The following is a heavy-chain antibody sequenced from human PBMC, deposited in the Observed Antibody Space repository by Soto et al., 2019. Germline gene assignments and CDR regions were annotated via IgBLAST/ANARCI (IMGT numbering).Heavy chain of an antibody. V-gene: IGHV1-69*01. D-gene: IGHD4-4*01. CDR2: IIPIFGTA. Sequence: QVQLVQSGAEVKKPGSSVKVSCKASGGTFSSYAISWVRQAPGQGLEWMGGIIPIFGTANYAQKFQGRVTITADESTSTAYMELSSMRSEDTAVYYCARMASVTTVTTGRFDYWGQGTLVTVSS. CDR1: GGTFSSYA. CDR3: ARMASVTTVTTGRFDY. J-gene: IGHJ4*02.